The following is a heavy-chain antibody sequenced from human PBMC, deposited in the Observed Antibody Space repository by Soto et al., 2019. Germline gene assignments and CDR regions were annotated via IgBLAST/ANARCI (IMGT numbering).Heavy chain of an antibody. CDR1: GYTFTNYY. Sequence: ASVKVSCKASGYTFTNYYMHWVRQAPGQGLEWMGVIHYSGATPTYAQKFQGRVTMARDTSTSTVYVELSSLTSEDTAVYYCAGGGQDLVTIGSFDYWGQGTLVTVSS. CDR3: AGGGQDLVTIGSFDY. J-gene: IGHJ4*02. D-gene: IGHD3-16*01. CDR2: IHYSGATP. V-gene: IGHV1-46*01.